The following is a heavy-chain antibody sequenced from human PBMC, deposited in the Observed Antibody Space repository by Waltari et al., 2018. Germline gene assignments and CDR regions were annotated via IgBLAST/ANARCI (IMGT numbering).Heavy chain of an antibody. CDR2: ISSSSSYI. Sequence: VQLVESGGGLVKPGGSLRLSCAASGFTFSSYSMNWVRQAPGKGLEWVSSISSSSSYIYYADSVKGRFTISRDNAKNSLYLQMNSLRAEDTAVYYCARVGWGYCSGGSCQFDYWGQGTLVTVSS. CDR1: GFTFSSYS. D-gene: IGHD2-15*01. J-gene: IGHJ4*02. CDR3: ARVGWGYCSGGSCQFDY. V-gene: IGHV3-21*01.